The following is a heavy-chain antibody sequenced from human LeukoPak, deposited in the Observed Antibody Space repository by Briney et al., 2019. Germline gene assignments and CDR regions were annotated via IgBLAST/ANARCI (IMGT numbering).Heavy chain of an antibody. CDR1: GYTFSTYW. CDR2: INEDGSST. D-gene: IGHD3-10*01. J-gene: IGHJ4*02. V-gene: IGHV3-74*01. Sequence: GGSLRLSCAASGYTFSTYWMHWVRQGPGKGLVWASRINEDGSSTSYAESVRGRFTISRDNAKNTLYLQMNSLRAEDTAVYYYTRDTFGARESWGQGTLVSVSS. CDR3: TRDTFGARES.